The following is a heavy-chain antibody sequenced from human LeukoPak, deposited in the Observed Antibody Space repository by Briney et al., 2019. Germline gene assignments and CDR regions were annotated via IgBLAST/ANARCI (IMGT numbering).Heavy chain of an antibody. CDR3: ARVLRVAAGTDLYFDY. Sequence: SETLSLTCTVSGGSISSYYWSWIRQPPGKGLEWIGYIYYSGSTNYNPSLKSRVTISVDTSKNQFSLKLSSVTAADTAVYYCARVLRVAAGTDLYFDYWGQGTLVTVSS. CDR2: IYYSGST. D-gene: IGHD6-13*01. V-gene: IGHV4-59*01. CDR1: GGSISSYY. J-gene: IGHJ4*02.